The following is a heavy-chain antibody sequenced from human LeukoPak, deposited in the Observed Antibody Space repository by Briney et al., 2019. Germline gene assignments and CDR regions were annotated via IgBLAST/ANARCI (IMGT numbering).Heavy chain of an antibody. V-gene: IGHV3-7*03. D-gene: IGHD6-13*01. Sequence: GGSLRLSCAASGFTFSSYWMSWVRQAPGKGPEWVANIKQDGSEKYYVDSVKGRFTISRDNAKNSLYLQMNSLRAEDTAVYYCAKLTGYSSSWYTPNWFDPWGQGTLVTVSS. J-gene: IGHJ5*02. CDR2: IKQDGSEK. CDR1: GFTFSSYW. CDR3: AKLTGYSSSWYTPNWFDP.